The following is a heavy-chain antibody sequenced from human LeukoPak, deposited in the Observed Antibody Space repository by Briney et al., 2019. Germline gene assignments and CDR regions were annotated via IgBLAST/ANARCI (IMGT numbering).Heavy chain of an antibody. CDR1: GGTFSSYA. CDR3: ARASVKPPLEIKRGIAAAGRGVFRYYYYYGMDV. Sequence: SVKVSCKASGGTFSSYAISWVRQAPGQGLEWIGGIIPIFGTANYAQKFQGRVTITADESTSTAYMELSSLRSEDTAVYYCARASVKPPLEIKRGIAAAGRGVFRYYYYYGMDVWGQGTTVTVSS. D-gene: IGHD6-13*01. CDR2: IIPIFGTA. V-gene: IGHV1-69*13. J-gene: IGHJ6*02.